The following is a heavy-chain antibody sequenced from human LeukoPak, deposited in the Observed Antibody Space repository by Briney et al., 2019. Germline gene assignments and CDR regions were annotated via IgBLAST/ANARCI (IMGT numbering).Heavy chain of an antibody. CDR3: AGWEQGYQPTGFDY. Sequence: SETLSLTCAVYGGSFSGYYWSWIRQPPGKGLEWIGEINHSGSTNYNPSLKSRVTISVDTSKNQFSLKLSSVTAADTAVYYCAGWEQGYQPTGFDYWGQGTLVTVSS. V-gene: IGHV4-34*01. D-gene: IGHD2-2*01. J-gene: IGHJ4*02. CDR2: INHSGST. CDR1: GGSFSGYY.